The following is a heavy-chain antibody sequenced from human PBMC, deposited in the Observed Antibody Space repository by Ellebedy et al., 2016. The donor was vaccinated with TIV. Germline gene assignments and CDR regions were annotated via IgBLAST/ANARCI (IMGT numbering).Heavy chain of an antibody. CDR2: IYGGGTT. Sequence: PGGSLRLSCAASGFTVSRNYMSSVRRAPGPGLGWVSVIYGGGTTDYAEHVEGRFTISRDTSKNTVYLQMNSLRAEDTAVYYCARARGWYGSDGMDVWGEGTTVTVSS. J-gene: IGHJ6*04. V-gene: IGHV3-53*01. CDR1: GFTVSRNY. CDR3: ARARGWYGSDGMDV. D-gene: IGHD6-19*01.